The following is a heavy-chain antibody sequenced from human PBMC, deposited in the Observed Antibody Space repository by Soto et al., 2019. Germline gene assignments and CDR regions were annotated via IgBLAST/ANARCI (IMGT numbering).Heavy chain of an antibody. D-gene: IGHD5-12*01. Sequence: EVQLLESGGGLVQPGGSLRLSCAASGFTFSSYAMSWVRQAPGKGLEWVSAISRSGGSTYYADSVKGRFTISRDNSKNTLYLQMNSLRAEDTAVYYCANENKKTHSGYVPNWFDPWGQGTLVTVSS. CDR1: GFTFSSYA. CDR2: ISRSGGST. CDR3: ANENKKTHSGYVPNWFDP. V-gene: IGHV3-23*01. J-gene: IGHJ5*02.